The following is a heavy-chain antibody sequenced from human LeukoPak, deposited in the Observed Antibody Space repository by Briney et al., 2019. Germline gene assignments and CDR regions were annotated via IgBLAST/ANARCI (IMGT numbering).Heavy chain of an antibody. Sequence: GGCLRLSCAASGSTFSSHAMSWARQAPGKGLEWVSAMSGSGGRTYYADSVKGRFTISRDNSKNTLYLQMNSLRAEDTAVYYCGKGQIGYYYDSSGYYLSGFDYWGQGTLVSVFS. CDR1: GSTFSSHA. J-gene: IGHJ4*02. D-gene: IGHD3-22*01. CDR3: GKGQIGYYYDSSGYYLSGFDY. CDR2: MSGSGGRT. V-gene: IGHV3-23*01.